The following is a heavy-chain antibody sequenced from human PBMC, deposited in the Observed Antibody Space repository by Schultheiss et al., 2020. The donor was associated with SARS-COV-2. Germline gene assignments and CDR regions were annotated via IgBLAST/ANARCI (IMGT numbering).Heavy chain of an antibody. D-gene: IGHD4-17*01. CDR1: GGSFSGYY. CDR2: INHSGST. CDR3: ARGLSYGDYFSSRLRNYYYYGMDV. V-gene: IGHV4-34*01. J-gene: IGHJ6*02. Sequence: GSLRLSCAVYGGSFSGYYWSWIRQPPGKGLEWIGEINHSGSTNYNPSLKSRVTISVDTSKNQFSLKLSSVTAADTAVYYCARGLSYGDYFSSRLRNYYYYGMDVWGQGTTVTVSS.